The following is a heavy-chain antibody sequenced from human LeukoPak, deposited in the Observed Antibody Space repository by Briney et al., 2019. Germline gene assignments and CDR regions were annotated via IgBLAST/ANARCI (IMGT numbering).Heavy chain of an antibody. CDR3: ARAVPGFYYYGMDV. D-gene: IGHD4-17*01. CDR1: GYTFTSYS. V-gene: IGHV1-46*01. J-gene: IGHJ6*02. Sequence: ASVKVSCKASGYTFTSYSMHWVRQAPGQGLEWMGIIDPSGGSTRFEQRFQGRVTMTRDTSTSTVYMDLSSLRSEGTAVYYCARAVPGFYYYGMDVWGQGTTVTVSS. CDR2: IDPSGGST.